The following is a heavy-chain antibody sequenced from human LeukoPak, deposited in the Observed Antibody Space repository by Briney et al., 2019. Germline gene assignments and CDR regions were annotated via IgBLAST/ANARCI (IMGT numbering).Heavy chain of an antibody. CDR1: GDSVSSNSAA. D-gene: IGHD3-16*02. J-gene: IGHJ4*02. Sequence: SQTLSLTCAISGDSVSSNSAAWSWIRQSPSRGLEWLGRTYYRSKWYNDYAVSVKSRITINPDTSKNQFSLQLNSVTPEDTAVYYCARLFRDYVWGSYRYSYFDYWGQGTLVTVSS. V-gene: IGHV6-1*01. CDR2: TYYRSKWYN. CDR3: ARLFRDYVWGSYRYSYFDY.